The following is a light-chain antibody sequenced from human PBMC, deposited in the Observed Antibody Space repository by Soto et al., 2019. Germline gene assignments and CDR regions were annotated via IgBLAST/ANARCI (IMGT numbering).Light chain of an antibody. CDR1: QTVNTY. CDR2: GAS. V-gene: IGKV1-39*01. J-gene: IGKJ1*01. CDR3: QQRYSTPRT. Sequence: DIQMTQSPSSLSASIGDSVTITCRASQTVNTYLHWYQQKPGKAPELLIYGASTLQSGVPSRFSSSGSGSDGTLTISSLQAEDFATYYCQQRYSTPRTFGQGTKVDIK.